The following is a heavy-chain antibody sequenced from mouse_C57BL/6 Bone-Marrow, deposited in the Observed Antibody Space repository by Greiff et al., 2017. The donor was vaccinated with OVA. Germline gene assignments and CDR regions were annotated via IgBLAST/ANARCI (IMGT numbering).Heavy chain of an antibody. CDR2: ISYSGST. J-gene: IGHJ1*03. CDR1: GYSITSDY. D-gene: IGHD1-1*01. Sequence: EVNVVESGPGLAKPSQTLSLTCSVTGYSITSDYWNWIRKFPGNKLEYMGYISYSGSTYYNPSLKSRISITRDTSKNQYYLQLNSVTTEDTATYYCARIPYYGSSRYFDVWGTGTTVTVSS. V-gene: IGHV3-8*01. CDR3: ARIPYYGSSRYFDV.